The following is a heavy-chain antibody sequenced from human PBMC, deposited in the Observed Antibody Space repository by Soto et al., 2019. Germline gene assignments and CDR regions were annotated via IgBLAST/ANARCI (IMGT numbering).Heavy chain of an antibody. CDR1: GFTFSSYA. Sequence: QVQLVESGGGVVQPGRSLRLSCAASGFTFSSYAMHWVRQAPGKGLEWVAVISYDGNNKYYADSVQGRFTISRDNSKNTLYLQMNSLRAEDTAMYYCARGIAARWGFDYWGQGTLVTVSS. CDR2: ISYDGNNK. D-gene: IGHD6-6*01. CDR3: ARGIAARWGFDY. V-gene: IGHV3-30-3*01. J-gene: IGHJ4*02.